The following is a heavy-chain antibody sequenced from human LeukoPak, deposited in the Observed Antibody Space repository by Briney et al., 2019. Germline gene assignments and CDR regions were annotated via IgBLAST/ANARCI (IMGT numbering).Heavy chain of an antibody. CDR1: GFTFSDYY. J-gene: IGHJ4*02. D-gene: IGHD2-2*01. CDR2: ISSSGSTI. CDR3: ARDEFDIVVVPAAMFDY. V-gene: IGHV3-11*04. Sequence: GGSLRLSCAASGFTFSDYYMSWIRQAPGKGLEGVSYISSSGSTIYYADSVKGRFTISRDNAKNSLYLQMNSLRAEDTAVYYCARDEFDIVVVPAAMFDYWGQGTLVTVSS.